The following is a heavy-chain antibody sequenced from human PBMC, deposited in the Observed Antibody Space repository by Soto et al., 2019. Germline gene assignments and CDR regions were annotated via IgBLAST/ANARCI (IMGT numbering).Heavy chain of an antibody. D-gene: IGHD3-22*01. V-gene: IGHV3-30*18. J-gene: IGHJ3*02. CDR2: ISYDGSNK. CDR1: GFTFSSYG. Sequence: QVQLVESGGGVVQPGRSLRLSCAASGFTFSSYGMHWVRQAPGKGLEWVAVISYDGSNKYYADSVKGRFTISRDNSKNTLYLQMNSLRAEDTAVYYCAKVSRITMIVPSGVFDIWGQGTMVTVSS. CDR3: AKVSRITMIVPSGVFDI.